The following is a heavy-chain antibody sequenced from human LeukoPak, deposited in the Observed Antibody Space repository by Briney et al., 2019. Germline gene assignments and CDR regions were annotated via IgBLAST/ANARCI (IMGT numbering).Heavy chain of an antibody. D-gene: IGHD3-10*01. J-gene: IGHJ4*02. V-gene: IGHV4-59*01. CDR2: IYYSGST. CDR1: GGSISTYY. Sequence: PSETLSLTCTVSGGSISTYYWSWIRQPPGKGLEWIGYIYYSGSTNYNPSLKSRVTISVDTSKIQFSLKLSSVTAADTAVYYCARVMVRGVIDYWGQGTLVTVSS. CDR3: ARVMVRGVIDY.